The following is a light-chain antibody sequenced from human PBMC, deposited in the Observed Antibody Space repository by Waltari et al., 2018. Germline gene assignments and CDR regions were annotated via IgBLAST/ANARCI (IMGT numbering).Light chain of an antibody. V-gene: IGLV2-14*01. CDR2: EAT. CDR1: RRDVGGFNY. Sequence: QSALSQPASVSGSPGQSIPISCTGARRDVGGFNYVSWYQQNPGKAPKLLIFEATKRPSGVSIRFSGATSGNTASLTISGLQAEDEADYYCSSYASSNFLVFGGGTKVTVL. J-gene: IGLJ3*02. CDR3: SSYASSNFLV.